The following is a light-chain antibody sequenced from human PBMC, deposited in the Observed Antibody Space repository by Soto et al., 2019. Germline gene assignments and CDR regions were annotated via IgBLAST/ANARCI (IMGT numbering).Light chain of an antibody. CDR1: SSNIGAGYD. V-gene: IGLV1-40*01. CDR2: GNS. J-gene: IGLJ1*01. CDR3: QSYDSSLSGLV. Sequence: QSVLTQPPSVSGAPGQRVTISCTGSSSNIGAGYDVHWYQQLPGTAPKLLIYGNSNRPSGVPDRFSGSKSGTSASLAITGXXAEDXXXXXCQSYDSSLSGLVFGTGTKLTVL.